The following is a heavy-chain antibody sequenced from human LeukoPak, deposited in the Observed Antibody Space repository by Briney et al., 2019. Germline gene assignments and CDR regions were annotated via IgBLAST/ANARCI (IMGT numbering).Heavy chain of an antibody. D-gene: IGHD2-2*01. Sequence: GGSLRLPCAASGFTFSGYGMSWVRQAPGKGLKWVSAISGSGGSTYYADSVKGRITISRDNSKNTLYLQMNSLRAEDTAVYYCAKGVVVAPDVTPFDYWGQGTLVTVSS. CDR1: GFTFSGYG. V-gene: IGHV3-23*01. J-gene: IGHJ4*02. CDR3: AKGVVVAPDVTPFDY. CDR2: ISGSGGST.